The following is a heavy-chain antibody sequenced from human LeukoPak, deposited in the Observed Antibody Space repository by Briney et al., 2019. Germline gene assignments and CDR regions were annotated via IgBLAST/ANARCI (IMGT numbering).Heavy chain of an antibody. D-gene: IGHD4-23*01. Sequence: GGSLRLSCAASGFTFSSYAINWLRQAPGKGLAWVSAISPSGGSTYYADSVKGRFTISRDNSQLYLQLTSLRAEDTAVYYCAKGGGGNFPFDYWGQGTLVTVSS. CDR1: GFTFSSYA. J-gene: IGHJ4*02. V-gene: IGHV3-23*01. CDR3: AKGGGGNFPFDY. CDR2: ISPSGGST.